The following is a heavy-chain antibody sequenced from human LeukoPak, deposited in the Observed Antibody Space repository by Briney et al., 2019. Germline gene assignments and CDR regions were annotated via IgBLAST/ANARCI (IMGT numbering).Heavy chain of an antibody. V-gene: IGHV3-30*02. CDR2: IRYDGSNK. CDR3: AKDIVVVIDT. J-gene: IGHJ5*02. Sequence: GGSLRLSCAASGFTFSSYGMHWVRQAPGKGLEWVAFIRYDGSNKYYADSVKGRFTISRDNSKNALYLQMNSLRAEDTAVYYCAKDIVVVIDTWGQGTLVTVSS. CDR1: GFTFSSYG. D-gene: IGHD2-21*01.